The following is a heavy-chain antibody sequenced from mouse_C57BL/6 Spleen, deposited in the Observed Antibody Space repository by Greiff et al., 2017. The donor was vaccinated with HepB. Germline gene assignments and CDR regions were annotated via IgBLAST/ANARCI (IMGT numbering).Heavy chain of an antibody. CDR3: ARSGGLRRDYFDY. CDR2: IYPGSGST. CDR1: GYTFTSYW. V-gene: IGHV1-55*01. D-gene: IGHD2-2*01. J-gene: IGHJ2*01. Sequence: QVQPQQPGAELVKPGASVKMSCKASGYTFTSYWITWVKQRPGQGLEWIGDIYPGSGSTNYNEKFKSKTTLTVDTSSSTAYMQLSSLTSEDSAVYYCARSGGLRRDYFDYWGQGTTLTVSS.